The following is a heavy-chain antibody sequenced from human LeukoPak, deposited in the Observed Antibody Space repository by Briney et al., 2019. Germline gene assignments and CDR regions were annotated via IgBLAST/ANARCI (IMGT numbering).Heavy chain of an antibody. V-gene: IGHV3-23*01. Sequence: PGGSLRLSCAASGFTFSSYAMSWVRQAPGKGLEWVSAISGSGGSTYYADSVKGRFTTSRDNSKNTLSLQMNSLRAEDTAVYYCAKDQSYSSGWYDYWGQGTLVTVSS. CDR3: AKDQSYSSGWYDY. CDR2: ISGSGGST. CDR1: GFTFSSYA. J-gene: IGHJ4*02. D-gene: IGHD6-19*01.